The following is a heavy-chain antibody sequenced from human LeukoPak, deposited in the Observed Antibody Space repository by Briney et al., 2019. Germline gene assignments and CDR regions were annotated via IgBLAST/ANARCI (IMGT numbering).Heavy chain of an antibody. CDR1: GITFSSYG. Sequence: GGSLRLSCAASGITFSSYGMHWVRQAPGKGLGWVAFIRYDGSNKYYADSVKGRFTISRDNSMNTLYLQMNSLRAEDTAVYYCAKDITDFWSGYDAFDIWGQGTMVTVSS. J-gene: IGHJ3*02. V-gene: IGHV3-30*02. D-gene: IGHD3-3*01. CDR2: IRYDGSNK. CDR3: AKDITDFWSGYDAFDI.